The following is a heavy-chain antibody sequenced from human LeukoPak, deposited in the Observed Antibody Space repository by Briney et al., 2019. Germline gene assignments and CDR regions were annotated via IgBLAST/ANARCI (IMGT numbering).Heavy chain of an antibody. CDR1: GYAFTNYG. Sequence: VASVKVSCKASGYAFTNYGVGWLRLAPGQGLQWLGWISTFNGNTNYAQIVQDRVTMTTDTSTNTAYSELRGLRSDDTAVYYCARRHLIGNGYFDHWGQGTLVTVSS. D-gene: IGHD1-1*01. CDR2: ISTFNGNT. CDR3: ARRHLIGNGYFDH. V-gene: IGHV1-18*01. J-gene: IGHJ4*02.